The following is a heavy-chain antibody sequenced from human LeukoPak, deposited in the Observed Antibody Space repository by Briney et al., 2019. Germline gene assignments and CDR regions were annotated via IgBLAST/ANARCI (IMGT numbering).Heavy chain of an antibody. CDR3: TRGEVTTSLDY. CDR1: GYTFTSYY. Sequence: ASVKVSCKASGYTFTSYYIHWVRQAPGQGLEWMGWIDPNRGGTNFAERFQGRVTVTMDTSISTAYMELSRLRSDDTAVYYCTRGEVTTSLDYWGQGTLVTVSS. J-gene: IGHJ4*02. CDR2: IDPNRGGT. D-gene: IGHD4-17*01. V-gene: IGHV1-2*02.